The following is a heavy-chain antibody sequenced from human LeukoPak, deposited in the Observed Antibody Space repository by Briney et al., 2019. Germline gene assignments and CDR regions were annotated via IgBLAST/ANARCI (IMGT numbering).Heavy chain of an antibody. CDR3: ARDYVWGSYRHVDY. J-gene: IGHJ4*02. CDR1: GGSISSYY. V-gene: IGHV4-59*01. D-gene: IGHD3-16*02. Sequence: KPSETLSLTCTVSGGSISSYYWSWIRQPPGKGLGWIGYIYYSGSTNYNPSLKSRVTISVDTSKNQFSLKLSSVTAADTAVYYCARDYVWGSYRHVDYWGQGTLVTVSS. CDR2: IYYSGST.